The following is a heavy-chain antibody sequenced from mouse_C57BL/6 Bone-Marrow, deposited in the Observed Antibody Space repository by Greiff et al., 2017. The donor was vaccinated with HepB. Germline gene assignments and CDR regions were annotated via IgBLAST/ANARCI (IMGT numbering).Heavy chain of an antibody. V-gene: IGHV5-6*01. J-gene: IGHJ3*01. CDR2: ISSGGSYT. CDR3: ARHDYDVAWFAY. CDR1: GFTFSSYG. D-gene: IGHD2-4*01. Sequence: EVQVVESGGDLVKPGGSLKLSCAASGFTFSSYGMSWVRQTPDKRLEWVANISSGGSYTYYPDSVKGRFTISRDNAKNTLYLQMSSLKSEDTAMYYCARHDYDVAWFAYWGQGTLVTVSA.